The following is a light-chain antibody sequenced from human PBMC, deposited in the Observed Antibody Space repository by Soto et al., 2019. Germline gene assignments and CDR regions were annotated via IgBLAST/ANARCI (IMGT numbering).Light chain of an antibody. CDR2: DVS. Sequence: QSALTQPPSVSGSPGHSVAISCTGTSSDVGSYNRVSWYQQPPGSAPKLMIYDVSNRPSGVPDRFSGSKSGNAASLTISGLLAEDEADYYCSSYTSSNTYVFGTGTKVTVL. CDR3: SSYTSSNTYV. V-gene: IGLV2-18*02. CDR1: SSDVGSYNR. J-gene: IGLJ1*01.